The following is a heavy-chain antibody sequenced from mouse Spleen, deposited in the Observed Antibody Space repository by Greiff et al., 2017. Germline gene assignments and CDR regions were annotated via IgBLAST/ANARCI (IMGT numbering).Heavy chain of an antibody. CDR3: VSKVWFAY. D-gene: IGHD1-3*01. J-gene: IGHJ3*01. V-gene: IGHV10-3*01. CDR2: IRSKSSNYAT. CDR1: GFTFNTYA. Sequence: EVMLVESGGGLVQPKGSVKLSCAASGFTFNTYAMHWVRQGPGKGLEWVGRIRSKSSNYATYYADSDKDRLTISCDNSQSKHYLQMNNLKTEDTAMYYCVSKVWFAYWGQGTLVTVSA.